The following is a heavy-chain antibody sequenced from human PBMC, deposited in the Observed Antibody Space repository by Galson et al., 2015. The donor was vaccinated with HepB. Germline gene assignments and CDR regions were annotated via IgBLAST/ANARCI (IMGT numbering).Heavy chain of an antibody. V-gene: IGHV1-2*02. Sequence: SVKVSCKASEYTFSDYYIHWVRQAPGQGLEWMGWIFPNSGGTTYAQVFQGRVTLTSDTSINTAYMYLSSLTSDDTAVYYCARGRSKWELLRDYFDYWGQGTLVTVSS. D-gene: IGHD1-26*01. CDR2: IFPNSGGT. J-gene: IGHJ4*02. CDR1: EYTFSDYY. CDR3: ARGRSKWELLRDYFDY.